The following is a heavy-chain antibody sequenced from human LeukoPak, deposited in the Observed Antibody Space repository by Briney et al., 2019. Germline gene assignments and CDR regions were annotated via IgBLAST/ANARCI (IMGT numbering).Heavy chain of an antibody. V-gene: IGHV3-7*01. CDR2: IKQDGSEK. J-gene: IGHJ4*02. CDR1: GFTFTTYW. D-gene: IGHD3-22*01. CDR3: ARDTYYYDSSGYYFVGYFDY. Sequence: GGSLRLSCAASGFTFTTYWMGWVRQAPGKGLEWVANIKQDGSEKYYVDSVKGRFTISRDNAKNSLYLQMNSLRAEDTAVYYCARDTYYYDSSGYYFVGYFDYWGQGTLVTVSS.